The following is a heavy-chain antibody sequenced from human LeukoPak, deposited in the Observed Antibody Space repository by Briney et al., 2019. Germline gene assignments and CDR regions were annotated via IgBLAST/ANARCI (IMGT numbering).Heavy chain of an antibody. CDR2: IYYSGST. CDR3: ARAGPPMDYYYYYGMDV. CDR1: GGSISSYY. J-gene: IGHJ6*02. D-gene: IGHD5-24*01. V-gene: IGHV4-59*01. Sequence: PSETLSLTCTVSGGSISSYYWSWIRQPPGKGLEWIGYIYYSGSTSYNPSLKSRVTISVDTSKNQFSLKLSSVTAADTAVYYCARAGPPMDYYYYYGMDVWGQGTTVTVSS.